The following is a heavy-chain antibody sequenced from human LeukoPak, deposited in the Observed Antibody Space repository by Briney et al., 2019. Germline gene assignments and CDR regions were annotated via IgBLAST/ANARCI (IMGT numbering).Heavy chain of an antibody. J-gene: IGHJ6*03. Sequence: SETLSLTCAVYGGSFSGYYWSWIRQPPGKGLEWIGEINHSGSTNYNPSLKSRVTISVDTSKNQFSLKLSSVTAADTAVYYCARGRAARPRILTGFTYYYYYMDVWGKGTTVTVSS. V-gene: IGHV4-34*01. CDR2: INHSGST. CDR1: GGSFSGYY. D-gene: IGHD3-9*01. CDR3: ARGRAARPRILTGFTYYYYYMDV.